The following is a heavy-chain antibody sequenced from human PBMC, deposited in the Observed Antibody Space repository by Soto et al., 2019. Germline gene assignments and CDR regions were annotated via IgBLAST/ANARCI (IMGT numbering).Heavy chain of an antibody. J-gene: IGHJ4*02. D-gene: IGHD4-17*01. CDR3: ARSSVTIDGLDF. V-gene: IGHV1-3*01. CDR2: INGGIGNT. Sequence: QVRLEQSRAEVKEPGASVKISCKASGYDFNSYSIHWLRQAPGQRPEYMGRINGGIGNTKFSQKFQDRLTISRDTSGSSMYMELSSLTSDDTGVYYCARSSVTIDGLDFWGQGTLVIVSS. CDR1: GYDFNSYS.